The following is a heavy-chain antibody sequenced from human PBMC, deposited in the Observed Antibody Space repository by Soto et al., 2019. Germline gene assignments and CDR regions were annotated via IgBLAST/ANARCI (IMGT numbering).Heavy chain of an antibody. J-gene: IGHJ6*02. CDR1: GITFSNAW. CDR3: TTDKGSYGSLGMDV. Sequence: EVQLVESGGGLVKPGGSLRLSCAASGITFSNAWMNWVRQAPGKGLEWVGRIKSKTDGGTTDYAAPVKGRFTISRDDSKNTLYLQMNSLKTEDTAVYYCTTDKGSYGSLGMDVWGQGTTVTVSS. D-gene: IGHD3-16*02. CDR2: IKSKTDGGTT. V-gene: IGHV3-15*07.